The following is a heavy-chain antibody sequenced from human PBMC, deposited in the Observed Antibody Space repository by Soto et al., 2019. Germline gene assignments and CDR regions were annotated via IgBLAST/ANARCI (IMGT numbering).Heavy chain of an antibody. J-gene: IGHJ4*02. CDR1: GFTSSSYW. CDR2: INSDGSST. V-gene: IGHV3-74*01. Sequence: GGSLRLSCAASGFTSSSYWMHWVRQAPGKGQVWVSRINSDGSSTSYADSVKGRFTISRDNAKNTLYLQMNSLRAEDTAVYYCARDGRYYDFWSGYYVVQGYFDYWGQGTLVTVSS. D-gene: IGHD3-3*01. CDR3: ARDGRYYDFWSGYYVVQGYFDY.